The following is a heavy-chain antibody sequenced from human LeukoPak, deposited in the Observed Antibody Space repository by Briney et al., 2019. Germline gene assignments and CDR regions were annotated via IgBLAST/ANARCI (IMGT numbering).Heavy chain of an antibody. CDR1: GFSFSTYW. J-gene: IGHJ4*02. D-gene: IGHD3-9*01. V-gene: IGHV3-7*01. CDR3: ARVPKYYDILTGYYAGEYYFDY. Sequence: GGSLRLSCTASGFSFSTYWMSWVRQAPGKGLEWVAHIKHDGTEKYYVDSVKGRFTISRDNAKNSLYLQMNSLRAEDTAVYYCARVPKYYDILTGYYAGEYYFDYWGQGTLVTVSS. CDR2: IKHDGTEK.